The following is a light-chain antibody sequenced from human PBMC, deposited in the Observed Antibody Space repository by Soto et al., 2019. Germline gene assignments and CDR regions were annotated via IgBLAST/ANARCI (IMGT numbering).Light chain of an antibody. CDR3: QSYDSSLSGSRV. V-gene: IGLV1-40*01. CDR1: SSNIGEGND. J-gene: IGLJ2*01. Sequence: QSVLTQPPSVSGAPGQRVTISCTGSSSNIGEGNDVHWYKQLPGTAPKLLIYGNSIRPSGVPDRFSGSKSGTSASLAITGLQAEDEADYYCQSYDSSLSGSRVFGGGTKHTVL. CDR2: GNS.